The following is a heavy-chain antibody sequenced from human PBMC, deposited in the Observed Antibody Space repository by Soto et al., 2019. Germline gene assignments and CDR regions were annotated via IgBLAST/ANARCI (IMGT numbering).Heavy chain of an antibody. CDR1: GFTVSSNY. Sequence: EVQLVESGGGLVQPGGSLRLSCAASGFTVSSNYMSWVRQAPGKGLEWVSVIYSGGSTYYADSVKGRFTISRHNSKNTLYLQMNSLRAEDTAVYYCARFRGFWSGVDAFDIWGQGTMVTVSS. J-gene: IGHJ3*02. CDR2: IYSGGST. CDR3: ARFRGFWSGVDAFDI. D-gene: IGHD3-3*01. V-gene: IGHV3-53*04.